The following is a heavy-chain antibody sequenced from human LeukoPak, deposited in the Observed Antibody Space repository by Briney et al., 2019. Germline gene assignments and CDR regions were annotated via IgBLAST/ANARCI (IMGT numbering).Heavy chain of an antibody. CDR2: IHPDSSHI. CDR1: GFTFSAYG. J-gene: IGHJ4*02. D-gene: IGHD6-25*01. V-gene: IGHV3-48*02. CDR3: ARAAYNSGPGY. Sequence: GGSLRLSCAASGFTFSAYGMTWVRQAPGKGLEWVSYIHPDSSHIFYADSMKGRFTISRDNARNSLYLHMNSLRDEDTAIYYCARAAYNSGPGYWGQGTLVTVSS.